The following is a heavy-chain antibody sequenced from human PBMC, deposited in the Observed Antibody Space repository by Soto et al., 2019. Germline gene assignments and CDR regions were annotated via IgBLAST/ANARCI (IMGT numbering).Heavy chain of an antibody. Sequence: QVQLQQWGAELLKPSETLSLNCAVTGGSLSGYYWSWIRQPPGKGLEWIGEVKDGGHTNYSPSLSGRGTISSDTSNNQFSLRLNSVPAADTGVYYCARGQEGVVATHWDQGSLVTVSS. D-gene: IGHD5-12*01. CDR3: ARGQEGVVATH. V-gene: IGHV4-34*01. J-gene: IGHJ4*02. CDR2: VKDGGHT. CDR1: GGSLSGYY.